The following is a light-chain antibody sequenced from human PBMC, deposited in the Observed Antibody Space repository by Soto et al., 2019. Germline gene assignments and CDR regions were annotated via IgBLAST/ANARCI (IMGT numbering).Light chain of an antibody. CDR2: WAS. Sequence: DIVMTQSPDSLAVSLGERATINCKSSQSLLHLAWYQQKPGQPPKLLIYWASTRESGVPDRFSGSGSGTDFTLTISSLLAEDVAVYYCQQYYTTPVTFGQGTKVEIK. CDR1: QSLLH. V-gene: IGKV4-1*01. J-gene: IGKJ1*01. CDR3: QQYYTTPVT.